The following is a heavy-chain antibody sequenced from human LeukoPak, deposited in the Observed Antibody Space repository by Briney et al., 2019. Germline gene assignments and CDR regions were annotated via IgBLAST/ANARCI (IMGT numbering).Heavy chain of an antibody. D-gene: IGHD3-22*01. CDR1: GYTFTSYY. J-gene: IGHJ4*02. CDR2: INPSGGST. CDR3: ARGGVLGTMIPGIDY. Sequence: ASVKVSCKASGYTFTSYYMHWVRQAPGQGLEWMGIINPSGGSTSYAQKFQGRVTMTRDTSTSTVYMELSSLRSEDTAVYYCARGGVLGTMIPGIDYWGQGTLVTVSS. V-gene: IGHV1-46*01.